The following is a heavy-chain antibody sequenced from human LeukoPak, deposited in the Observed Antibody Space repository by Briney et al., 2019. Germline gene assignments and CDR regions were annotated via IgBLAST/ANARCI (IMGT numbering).Heavy chain of an antibody. CDR3: YAEIATIMVGYAFDI. Sequence: PSESLSLTRTDSGRYISSYYWSWIRQPAGKGLEWIGRIYTSGSTNYNPSLKSRVTMSVDTSKNQFSLILTSVTAADTAVYYCYAEIATIMVGYAFDIWGQGTMVTV. J-gene: IGHJ3*02. D-gene: IGHD5-24*01. CDR1: GRYISSYY. V-gene: IGHV4-4*07. CDR2: IYTSGST.